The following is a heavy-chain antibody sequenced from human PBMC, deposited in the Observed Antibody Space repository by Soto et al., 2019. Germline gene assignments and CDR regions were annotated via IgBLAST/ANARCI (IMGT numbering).Heavy chain of an antibody. CDR3: ARLKDIVVVPAAMRMGWFDP. D-gene: IGHD2-2*01. CDR1: GYTFTSYG. Sequence: ASVKVSCKASGYTFTSYGISWVRQAPGQGLEWMGWISAYNGNTNYAQKLQGRVTMTTDTSTSTAYMELRSLSSDDTAVYYCARLKDIVVVPAAMRMGWFDPWGQGTLVTVSS. CDR2: ISAYNGNT. J-gene: IGHJ5*02. V-gene: IGHV1-18*01.